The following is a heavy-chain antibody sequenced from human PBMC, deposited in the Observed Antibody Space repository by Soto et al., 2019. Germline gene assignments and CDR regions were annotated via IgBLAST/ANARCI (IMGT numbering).Heavy chain of an antibody. Sequence: LSLTCTVSGGSISGYYWSWIRQPPEKGLEWIGSIYHSGSTYYNPSLKSRVTISVDTSKNQFSLKLSSVTAADTAVYYCAREKLVATQFDYWGQGALVTVSS. CDR3: AREKLVATQFDY. V-gene: IGHV4-38-2*02. CDR2: IYHSGST. D-gene: IGHD5-12*01. CDR1: GGSISGYY. J-gene: IGHJ4*02.